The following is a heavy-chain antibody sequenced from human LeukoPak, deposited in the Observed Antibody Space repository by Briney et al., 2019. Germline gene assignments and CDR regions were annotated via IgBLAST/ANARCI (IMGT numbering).Heavy chain of an antibody. J-gene: IGHJ6*02. CDR2: ISSSSSYI. D-gene: IGHD3-10*01. V-gene: IGHV3-21*01. Sequence: PGGSLRLSCAASGFTFSSYSMNWVRQAPGKGLEWVSSISSSSSYIYYADSVKGRLTISRDNAKNSLYLQMNSLRAEDTAVYYCARAPIGSYGMDVWGQGTTVTVSS. CDR3: ARAPIGSYGMDV. CDR1: GFTFSSYS.